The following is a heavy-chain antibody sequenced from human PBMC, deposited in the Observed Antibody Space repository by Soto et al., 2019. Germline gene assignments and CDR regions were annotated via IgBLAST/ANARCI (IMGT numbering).Heavy chain of an antibody. D-gene: IGHD5-12*01. Sequence: SETLSLTCAVSGGSISSGGYSWSWIRQPPGKGLEWIGYIYHSGSTYYNPSLKSRVTISVDRSKNQFSLKLSSVTAADTAVYYCARLGGYDWYYFDYWGQGTLVTVPQ. CDR1: GGSISSGGYS. V-gene: IGHV4-30-2*01. CDR3: ARLGGYDWYYFDY. CDR2: IYHSGST. J-gene: IGHJ4*02.